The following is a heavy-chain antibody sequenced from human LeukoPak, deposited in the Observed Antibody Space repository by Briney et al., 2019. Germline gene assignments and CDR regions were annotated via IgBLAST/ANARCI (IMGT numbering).Heavy chain of an antibody. CDR1: GYTFTIYY. CDR3: ARGGYCSGGNCYTENDY. D-gene: IGHD2-15*01. Sequence: ASVKVSCTASGYTFTIYYIHWVRQAPGQGLEWMGIINPSDGSISYAQKFQGRVTMTRDTSTNTGYMELSSLRSEDTAMYYCARGGYCSGGNCYTENDYWGQGTLVTVSS. CDR2: INPSDGSI. J-gene: IGHJ4*02. V-gene: IGHV1-46*01.